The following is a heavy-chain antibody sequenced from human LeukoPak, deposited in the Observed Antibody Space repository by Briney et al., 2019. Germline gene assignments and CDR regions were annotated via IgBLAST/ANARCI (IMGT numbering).Heavy chain of an antibody. CDR3: ASSVAASPYYYGMDV. Sequence: SETLSLTCTVSGGSISSYYWSWIRQPPGKGLEWLGYIYYSGSTNYNPSLKSRVTISVDTSKNQFSLKLSSVTAADTAVYYCASSVAASPYYYGMDVWGQGTTVTVSS. J-gene: IGHJ6*02. V-gene: IGHV4-59*08. D-gene: IGHD6-19*01. CDR2: IYYSGST. CDR1: GGSISSYY.